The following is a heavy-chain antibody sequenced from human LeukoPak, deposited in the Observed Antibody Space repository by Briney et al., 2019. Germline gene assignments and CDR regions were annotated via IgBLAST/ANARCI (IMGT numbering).Heavy chain of an antibody. CDR2: INPNSGGT. V-gene: IGHV1-2*02. D-gene: IGHD2-2*01. J-gene: IGHJ4*02. CDR3: ARDPPDIVVVPAAMLSDY. Sequence: ASVKVSCKASGYTFTGYYMHWVRQAPGQGLEWMGWINPNSGGTNYAQKFQGRVTMTRDTSISTAYMEPSRLRSDDTAVYYCARDPPDIVVVPAAMLSDYWGQGTLVTVSS. CDR1: GYTFTGYY.